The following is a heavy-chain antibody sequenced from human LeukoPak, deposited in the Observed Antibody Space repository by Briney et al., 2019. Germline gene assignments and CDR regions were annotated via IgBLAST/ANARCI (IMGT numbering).Heavy chain of an antibody. Sequence: GGSLRLSCVVSGFTFTSYAMNWVRQAPGKGLEWVSHISSTSGTMYYADSVRGRFTISRDNAKNSLYLQMNSLRDEDTAVYYCAGYGDYEDYFAYWGQGTVVTLSS. CDR3: AGYGDYEDYFAY. D-gene: IGHD4-17*01. CDR1: GFTFTSYA. J-gene: IGHJ4*02. CDR2: ISSTSGTM. V-gene: IGHV3-48*02.